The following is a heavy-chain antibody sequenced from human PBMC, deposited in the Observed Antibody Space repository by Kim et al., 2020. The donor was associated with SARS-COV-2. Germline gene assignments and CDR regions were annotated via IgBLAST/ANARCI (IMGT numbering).Heavy chain of an antibody. CDR3: ATIAAGGTS. CDR1: GGSINDYH. V-gene: IGHV4-59*01. Sequence: SETLSLTCSVSGGSINDYHWSWIRQPPGKGLEWIGNVHHTGSTYYIPSLRSRVTISLDTSKKQFSIKVRSVTAADTAVYYCATIAAGGTSWGQGTLVTV. J-gene: IGHJ4*02. D-gene: IGHD6-13*01. CDR2: VHHTGST.